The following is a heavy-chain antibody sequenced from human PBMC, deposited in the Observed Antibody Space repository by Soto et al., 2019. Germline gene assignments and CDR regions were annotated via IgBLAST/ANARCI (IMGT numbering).Heavy chain of an antibody. V-gene: IGHV4-34*01. J-gene: IGHJ6*02. CDR3: ARGYPLHSSLPAGDYYYYGMDV. Sequence: SETLSLTCAVYGGSFSGYYWSWIRQPPGKGLEWIGEINHSGSTNYNPSLKSRVTISVDTSKNQFPLKLSSVTAADTAVYYCARGYPLHSSLPAGDYYYYGMDVWGQGTTVTVSS. CDR1: GGSFSGYY. CDR2: INHSGST. D-gene: IGHD6-6*01.